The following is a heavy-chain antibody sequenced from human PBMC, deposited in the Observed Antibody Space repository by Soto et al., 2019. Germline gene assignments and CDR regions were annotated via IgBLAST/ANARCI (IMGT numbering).Heavy chain of an antibody. CDR3: ARDSGGYYTGWVYYYGMDV. J-gene: IGHJ6*02. CDR1: GGSISSGGYY. Sequence: PSETLSLTCTVSGGSISSGGYYWSWIRQHPGKGLEWIGYIYYSGSTYYNPSLKSRVTISVDTSKNQFSLKLSSVTAADTAVYYCARDSGGYYTGWVYYYGMDVWGQGTTVTVSS. D-gene: IGHD3-3*01. CDR2: IYYSGST. V-gene: IGHV4-31*03.